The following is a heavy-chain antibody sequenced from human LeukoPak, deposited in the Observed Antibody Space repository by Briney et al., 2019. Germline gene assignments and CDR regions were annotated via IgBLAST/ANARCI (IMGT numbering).Heavy chain of an antibody. CDR2: LNWNSDST. J-gene: IGHJ4*02. V-gene: IGHV3-20*01. CDR3: ARVVGYSNGWYYFDY. D-gene: IGHD6-19*01. CDR1: GFTFSSYW. Sequence: GGSLRLSCAASGFTFSSYWMHWVRQVPGKGLEWVSGLNWNSDSTAYADSVKGRFTISRDNAKNSLFLQMSSLRVEDTALYHCARVVGYSNGWYYFDYWGQGTLVTVSS.